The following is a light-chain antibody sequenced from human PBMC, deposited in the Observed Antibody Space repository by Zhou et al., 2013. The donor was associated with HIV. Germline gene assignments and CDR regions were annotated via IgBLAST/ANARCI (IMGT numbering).Light chain of an antibody. CDR2: KAS. Sequence: DIQMTQSPSSLPASVGDRVTITCRASQGIRNDLGWYQQKPGKAPKRLIYKASSLESGVPSRFSGSGSGTEFTLTISSLQPDDFATYYCQQCNSTWTFGQGTKVEIK. V-gene: IGKV1-17*01. J-gene: IGKJ1*01. CDR3: QQCNSTWT. CDR1: QGIRND.